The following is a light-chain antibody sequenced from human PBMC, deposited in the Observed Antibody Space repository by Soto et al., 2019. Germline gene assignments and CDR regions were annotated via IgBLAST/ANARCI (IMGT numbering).Light chain of an antibody. Sequence: QSVLTQPPSASGSPGQSVTISCTGTSSDVGGYNYVSWYQQHPGKAPKLMIYEVSKRPSGVPDRFSGSKSGNTASLTVSGLQAEDEADYYCISYLRTNRYSFGTGT. V-gene: IGLV2-8*01. CDR1: SSDVGGYNY. CDR3: ISYLRTNRYS. CDR2: EVS. J-gene: IGLJ1*01.